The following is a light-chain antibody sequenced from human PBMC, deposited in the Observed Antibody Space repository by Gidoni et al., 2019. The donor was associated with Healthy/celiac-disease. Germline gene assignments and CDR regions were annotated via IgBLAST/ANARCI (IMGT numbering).Light chain of an antibody. Sequence: EIVLTQSPATLSLSPGERATLSCRASQSVSSYLAWYQQKPGQAPRLLIYDASNRATGIPARFRGSGSWTDFTLTISSLEPEDFAVYYCQQRSNWPPFLTFGGGTKVEIK. J-gene: IGKJ4*01. V-gene: IGKV3-11*01. CDR3: QQRSNWPPFLT. CDR2: DAS. CDR1: QSVSSY.